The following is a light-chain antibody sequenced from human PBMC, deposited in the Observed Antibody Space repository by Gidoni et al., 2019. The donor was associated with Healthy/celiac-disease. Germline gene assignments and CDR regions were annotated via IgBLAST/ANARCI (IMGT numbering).Light chain of an antibody. CDR2: KAS. CDR3: QQYNSYSPAT. V-gene: IGKV1-5*03. Sequence: DIQMTQSPSTLSASVGDRVTTTCRASQSISSWLAWYQQKPGKAPKLLIYKASSLESGVPSRFSGSGSGTEFTLTISSLQPDDFATYYCQQYNSYSPATFGGGTKVEIK. CDR1: QSISSW. J-gene: IGKJ4*01.